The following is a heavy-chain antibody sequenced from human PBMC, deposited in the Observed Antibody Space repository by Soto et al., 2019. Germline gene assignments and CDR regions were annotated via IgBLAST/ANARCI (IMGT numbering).Heavy chain of an antibody. V-gene: IGHV4-31*03. J-gene: IGHJ5*02. CDR1: GGSISSGGYY. CDR3: ARHSSPYFDP. D-gene: IGHD2-2*01. CDR2: IYYSGST. Sequence: SETLSLTCTVSGGSISSGGYYWSWIRQHPGKGLEWIGYIYYSGSTYYNPSLKSRVTISVDTSKSQFSLKLSSVTAADTAVYYCARHSSPYFDPWGQGTLVTVSS.